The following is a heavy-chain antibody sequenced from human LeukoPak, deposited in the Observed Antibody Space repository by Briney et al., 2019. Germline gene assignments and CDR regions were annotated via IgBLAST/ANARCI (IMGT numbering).Heavy chain of an antibody. Sequence: ASEKISCKVSGYTFTDYYMHWVQQAPGKGLEWMGLVDPEDGETIYAEKFQGRVTITADTSTDTAYMELSSLRSEDTAVYYCATPSSILWGLDVWGKGTTVTVSS. CDR3: ATPSSILWGLDV. CDR1: GYTFTDYY. J-gene: IGHJ6*04. V-gene: IGHV1-69-2*01. D-gene: IGHD2-21*01. CDR2: VDPEDGET.